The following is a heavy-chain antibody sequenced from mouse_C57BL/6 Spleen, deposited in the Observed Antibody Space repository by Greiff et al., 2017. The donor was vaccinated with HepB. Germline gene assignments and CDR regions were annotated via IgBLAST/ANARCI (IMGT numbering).Heavy chain of an antibody. D-gene: IGHD2-3*01. Sequence: DVQLQESGPGLVKPSQSLSLTCSVTGYSITSGYYWNWIRQFPGNKLEWMGYISYDGSNNYNPSLKNRISITRDTSKNQFFLKLNSVTTEDTATYYCARYDGYFFFDYWGQGTTLTVSS. CDR3: ARYDGYFFFDY. V-gene: IGHV3-6*01. CDR2: ISYDGSN. CDR1: GYSITSGYY. J-gene: IGHJ2*01.